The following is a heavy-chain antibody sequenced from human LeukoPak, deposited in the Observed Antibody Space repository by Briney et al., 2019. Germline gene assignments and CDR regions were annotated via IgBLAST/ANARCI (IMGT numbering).Heavy chain of an antibody. V-gene: IGHV3-23*01. Sequence: GGSLRLSCAASGFTFSSYAMSWVRQAPGKGLEWVPAISGSGGSTYYADSVKGRFTISRDNSKNTLYLQMNSLRAEDTAVYYCAKDSLTYYGSGYDAFDIWGQGTMVTVSS. CDR1: GFTFSSYA. D-gene: IGHD3-10*01. CDR3: AKDSLTYYGSGYDAFDI. J-gene: IGHJ3*02. CDR2: ISGSGGST.